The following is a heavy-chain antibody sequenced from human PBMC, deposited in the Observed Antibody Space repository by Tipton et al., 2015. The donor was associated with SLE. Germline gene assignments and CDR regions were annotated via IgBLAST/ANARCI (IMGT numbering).Heavy chain of an antibody. CDR3: ARLMGTGLIAAD. J-gene: IGHJ4*02. D-gene: IGHD6-13*01. CDR1: GVSIRSHY. CDR2: MYNNERT. Sequence: TLSLTCTVSGVSIRSHYWSWIRQSPGKGLEWIGYMYNNERTKYNLSLESRVTMSVETSKNQFTLKLSSVTAADTAVYYCARLMGTGLIAADWGQGTLVTVSS. V-gene: IGHV4-59*08.